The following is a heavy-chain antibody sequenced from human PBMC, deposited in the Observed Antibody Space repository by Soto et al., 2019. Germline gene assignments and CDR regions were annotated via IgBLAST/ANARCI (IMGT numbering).Heavy chain of an antibody. J-gene: IGHJ4*02. D-gene: IGHD2-15*01. CDR2: IYYSGST. CDR3: ARSPGGYCSGGSCYYFDY. CDR1: GGTVRSGSYY. Sequence: SETHSLTSTVSGGTVRSGSYYWSWIRKPPGKGLEWIGYIYYSGSTNYNPSLKSRVTISVDTSKNQFSLKLSSVTAADTAVYYCARSPGGYCSGGSCYYFDYWGQGTLVTVSS. V-gene: IGHV4-61*01.